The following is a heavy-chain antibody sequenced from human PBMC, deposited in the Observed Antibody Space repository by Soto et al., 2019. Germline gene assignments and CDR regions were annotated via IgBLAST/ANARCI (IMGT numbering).Heavy chain of an antibody. CDR1: GDSISTYY. CDR2: IYYSGGA. V-gene: IGHV4-59*01. CDR3: ATSGRSGLYRNQFDY. Sequence: QVQLQESGPGLVKPSETLSLTCTVSGDSISTYYWSWIRQPPGKGLEWIGYIYYSGGANYNPSLKSRVSISVDTSNKQFSLHLSSVTAADTAVYYCATSGRSGLYRNQFDYWGQGTLVAVSS. D-gene: IGHD3-10*01. J-gene: IGHJ4*02.